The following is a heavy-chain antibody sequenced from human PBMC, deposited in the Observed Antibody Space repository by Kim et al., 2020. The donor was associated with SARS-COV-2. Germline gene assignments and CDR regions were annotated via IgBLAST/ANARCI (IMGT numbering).Heavy chain of an antibody. Sequence: GGSLRLSCGASGFSFSTYFMQWVRQAPGKGLEWVALISYDGNKKYYADSVKGRSTISRDNSKNTLYLQMNSLRAEDTAVYYCARDRDGWGSYYDSWGQGTLVTVSS. D-gene: IGHD3-10*01. CDR3: ARDRDGWGSYYDS. J-gene: IGHJ5*01. V-gene: IGHV3-30*04. CDR2: ISYDGNKK. CDR1: GFSFSTYF.